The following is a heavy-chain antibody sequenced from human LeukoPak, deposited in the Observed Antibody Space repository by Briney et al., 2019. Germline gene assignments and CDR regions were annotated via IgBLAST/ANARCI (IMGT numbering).Heavy chain of an antibody. CDR1: GFRFSSFG. J-gene: IGHJ4*02. CDR2: IWSDSSYI. CDR3: AKIVQYTAPSGTGLES. V-gene: IGHV3-33*06. D-gene: IGHD5-18*01. Sequence: GGSLRLSCAASGFRFSSFGMHWVRQAPGKGLDWVAVIWSDSSYIYYADSVKGRFTISRDNSKNTLYLQMNSLRAEDTAVYYCAKIVQYTAPSGTGLESWGQGSLVTVSP.